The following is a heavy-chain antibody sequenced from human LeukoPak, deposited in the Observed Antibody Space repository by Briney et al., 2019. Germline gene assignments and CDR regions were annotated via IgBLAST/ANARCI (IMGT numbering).Heavy chain of an antibody. J-gene: IGHJ4*02. V-gene: IGHV3-30-3*01. CDR2: ISHDGSNE. CDR1: GFIFSNYV. CDR3: ARGPYVSDSFPLHY. Sequence: PGGSLRLSCAASGFIFSNYVLHWVRQAPGMGLDWVSMISHDGSNEYYADSVKGRFSISRDNSGNTLYLQMNGLRAEDTAVYYCARGPYVSDSFPLHYWGLGTLVTVSS. D-gene: IGHD3-10*01.